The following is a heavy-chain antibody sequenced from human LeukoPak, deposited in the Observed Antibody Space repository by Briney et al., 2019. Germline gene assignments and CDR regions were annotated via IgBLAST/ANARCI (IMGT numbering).Heavy chain of an antibody. CDR1: GFTFSRHA. CDR2: ISGGSENT. Sequence: PGGSLRLSYEASGFTFSRHAMNWVRQAPEKGLEWVSGISGGSENTIYADSVKGRFTISRDNSRNTLYLQMYGLRADDTALYFCAKGPYSGYSTYFDPWGQGTRVTVSS. V-gene: IGHV3-23*01. J-gene: IGHJ5*02. D-gene: IGHD5-12*01. CDR3: AKGPYSGYSTYFDP.